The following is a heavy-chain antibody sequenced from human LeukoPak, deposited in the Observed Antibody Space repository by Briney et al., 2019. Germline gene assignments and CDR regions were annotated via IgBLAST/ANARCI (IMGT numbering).Heavy chain of an antibody. V-gene: IGHV1-46*01. CDR1: GYTFTSYY. Sequence: ASVKVSCKASGYTFTSYYMHWVRQAPGQGLEWMGIINPSGGSTSYAQKFQGRVTMTRDTSISTAYMELSRLRSDDTAVYYCARSHASKSSPIGDWEHNWFDPWGQGTLVTVSS. J-gene: IGHJ5*02. D-gene: IGHD2-21*02. CDR2: INPSGGST. CDR3: ARSHASKSSPIGDWEHNWFDP.